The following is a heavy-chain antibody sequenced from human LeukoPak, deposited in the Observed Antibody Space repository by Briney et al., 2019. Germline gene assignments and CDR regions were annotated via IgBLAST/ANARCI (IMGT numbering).Heavy chain of an antibody. J-gene: IGHJ4*02. CDR1: GFTFSNYA. CDR3: AKVPGGKGWNFDS. D-gene: IGHD2-15*01. V-gene: IGHV3-23*01. CDR2: ISATGGTT. Sequence: PGGSLRLSCAASGFTFSNYAMTWVRQAPGKGLEWVSSISATGGTTYYADSVKGRFTISRDNSKNTLYLQMNSLRAEDTAVYYCAKVPGGKGWNFDSWGQGTPVTVSS.